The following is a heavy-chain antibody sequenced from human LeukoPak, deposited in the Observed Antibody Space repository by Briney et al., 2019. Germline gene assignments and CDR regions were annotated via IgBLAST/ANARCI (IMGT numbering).Heavy chain of an antibody. CDR3: ARVPGEWNYDFWSAKNGDWFDP. CDR2: ISAYNGNT. D-gene: IGHD3-3*01. Sequence: ASVKVSCKASGYTFTSYGISWVRQAPGQGLEWMGWISAYNGNTNYAQKLQGRVTMTTDTSTSTAYMELRSLRSDDTAVYYCARVPGEWNYDFWSAKNGDWFDPWGQGTLVTVSS. CDR1: GYTFTSYG. V-gene: IGHV1-18*01. J-gene: IGHJ5*02.